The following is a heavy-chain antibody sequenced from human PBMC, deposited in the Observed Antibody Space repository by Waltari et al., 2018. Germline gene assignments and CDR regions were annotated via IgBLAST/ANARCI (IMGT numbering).Heavy chain of an antibody. CDR1: GGSISSSSYY. Sequence: QLQLQESGPGLVKPSETLSLTCTVSGGSISSSSYYWGWIRQPPGKGLEWIGSIYYSGSTYYNPSLKSRVTISVDTSKNQFSLKLSSVTAADTAVYYCARDVSTPDCSSTSCYQGYYMDVWGKGTTVTISS. D-gene: IGHD2-2*01. V-gene: IGHV4-39*07. CDR2: IYYSGST. J-gene: IGHJ6*03. CDR3: ARDVSTPDCSSTSCYQGYYMDV.